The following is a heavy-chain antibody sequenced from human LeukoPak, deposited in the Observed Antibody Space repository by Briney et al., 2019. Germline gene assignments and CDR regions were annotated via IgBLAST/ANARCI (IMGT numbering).Heavy chain of an antibody. D-gene: IGHD2-15*01. CDR1: GYTFTSYG. J-gene: IGHJ4*02. Sequence: ASVKVSCKASGYTFTSYGISWVRQAPGQGLEWMGWISAYNGNINYAQKLQGRVTMTTDTSTSTAYMELRSLRSDDTAVYYCARGYCSGGSCYPFDYWGQGTLVTVS. CDR2: ISAYNGNI. CDR3: ARGYCSGGSCYPFDY. V-gene: IGHV1-18*01.